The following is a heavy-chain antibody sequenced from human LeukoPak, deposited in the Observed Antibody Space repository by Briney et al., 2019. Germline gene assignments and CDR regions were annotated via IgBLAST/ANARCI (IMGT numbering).Heavy chain of an antibody. CDR3: ARDRSDGNFYYDY. D-gene: IGHD2-21*02. CDR1: GGTFSSYA. J-gene: IGHJ4*02. Sequence: SVKVSCKASGGTFSSYAISWVRQAPGQGLEWMGGIIPIFGTANYAQNFQGRVTITADKSTSTAYMELSSLRSEDTAVYCCARDRSDGNFYYDYWGQGTLVTVSS. CDR2: IIPIFGTA. V-gene: IGHV1-69*06.